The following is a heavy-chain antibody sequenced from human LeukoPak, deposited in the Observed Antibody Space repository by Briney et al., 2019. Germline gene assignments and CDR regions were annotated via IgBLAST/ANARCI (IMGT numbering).Heavy chain of an antibody. CDR3: TGERIESAFDI. V-gene: IGHV3-7*01. J-gene: IGHJ3*02. CDR2: IKQDGGVT. D-gene: IGHD2-15*01. Sequence: PGGSLRLSCAASGFMFNSSWMNWVRQAPGKGLEWVANIKQDGGVTQYVDSVKGRFTIFRDNAKNSLYLQMNSLRVDDTAVYYCTGERIESAFDIWGQGTLVSVSS. CDR1: GFMFNSSW.